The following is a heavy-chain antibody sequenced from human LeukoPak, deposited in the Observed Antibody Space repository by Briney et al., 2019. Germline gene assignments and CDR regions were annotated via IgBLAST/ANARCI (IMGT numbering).Heavy chain of an antibody. V-gene: IGHV4-34*01. CDR1: GFTFSSYA. CDR3: ARGRRRYYDSSGYNWFDP. J-gene: IGHJ5*02. CDR2: INHSGST. Sequence: GSLRLSCAASGFTFSSYAMSWVRQPPGKGLEWIGEINHSGSTNYNPSLKSRVTISVDTSKNQFSLKLSSVTAADTAVYYCARGRRRYYDSSGYNWFDPWGQGTLVTVSS. D-gene: IGHD3-22*01.